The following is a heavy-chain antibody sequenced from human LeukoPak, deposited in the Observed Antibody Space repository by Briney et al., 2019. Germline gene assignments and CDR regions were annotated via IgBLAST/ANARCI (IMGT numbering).Heavy chain of an antibody. D-gene: IGHD2-2*01. Sequence: ASVKVSCKASGYTFTSYGISWVRQAPGQGLEWMGWISAYNGNTNYAQKLQGRVTMTTDTSTSTAYMELRSLRSDDTAVYYCARDSVIVVVPAASFDYWGQGTLATVSS. CDR1: GYTFTSYG. J-gene: IGHJ4*02. CDR3: ARDSVIVVVPAASFDY. CDR2: ISAYNGNT. V-gene: IGHV1-18*01.